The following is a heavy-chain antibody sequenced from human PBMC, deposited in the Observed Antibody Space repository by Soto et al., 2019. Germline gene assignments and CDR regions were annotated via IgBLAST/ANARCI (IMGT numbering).Heavy chain of an antibody. CDR3: ASMGYHYGSGSYPLDY. V-gene: IGHV4-59*08. J-gene: IGHJ4*01. CDR2: MYNTGST. D-gene: IGHD3-10*01. CDR1: GGSISSYY. Sequence: QVQLQESGPGLVKPSETLSLTCTVSGGSISSYYWTWIRQPPGKGLEWIGFMYNTGSTHYNPSLKSRLTGSLATSKSQFSLNLGSVTAAHTAVYYCASMGYHYGSGSYPLDYWGHGTLVTISS.